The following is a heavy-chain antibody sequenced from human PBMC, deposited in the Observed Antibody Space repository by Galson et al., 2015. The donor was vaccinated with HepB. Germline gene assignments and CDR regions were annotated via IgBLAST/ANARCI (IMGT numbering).Heavy chain of an antibody. CDR2: IIPIFGTA. J-gene: IGHJ5*02. D-gene: IGHD6-13*01. CDR1: GGTFSSYA. CDR3: ARGGRIAAAGTWFDP. V-gene: IGHV1-69*13. Sequence: SVKVSCKASGGTFSSYAISWVRQAPGQGLEWMGGIIPIFGTANYAQKFQGRVTITADESTSTAYMELSSLRSEDTAVYYCARGGRIAAAGTWFDPWGQGTLVTVSS.